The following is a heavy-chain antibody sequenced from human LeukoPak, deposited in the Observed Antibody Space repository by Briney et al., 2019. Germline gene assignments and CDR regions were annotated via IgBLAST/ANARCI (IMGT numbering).Heavy chain of an antibody. CDR1: GGTFSSYA. CDR3: AREVMREYYDSSGHP. J-gene: IGHJ5*02. Sequence: VASVKVSCKASGGTFSSYAISWVRQAPGQGLEWMGRIIPILGIANYAQKFQGRVTITADKSTSTAYMELSSLRSEDTAVYYCAREVMREYYDSSGHPWGQGTLVTVSS. D-gene: IGHD3-22*01. CDR2: IIPILGIA. V-gene: IGHV1-69*04.